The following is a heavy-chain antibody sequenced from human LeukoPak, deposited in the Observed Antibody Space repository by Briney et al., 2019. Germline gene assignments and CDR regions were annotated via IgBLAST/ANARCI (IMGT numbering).Heavy chain of an antibody. J-gene: IGHJ6*03. CDR3: ARGTYDFWGGWDWYMDV. CDR1: GGSISSSSYY. Sequence: SETLSLTCTVSGGSISSSSYYWGWIRQPPGKGLEWIGSISHSGSTYYHPSLKSRVTISVDTSKNQFSLKLSSVTAADTAVYYCARGTYDFWGGWDWYMDVWGKGTTVTVSS. D-gene: IGHD3-3*01. CDR2: ISHSGST. V-gene: IGHV4-39*07.